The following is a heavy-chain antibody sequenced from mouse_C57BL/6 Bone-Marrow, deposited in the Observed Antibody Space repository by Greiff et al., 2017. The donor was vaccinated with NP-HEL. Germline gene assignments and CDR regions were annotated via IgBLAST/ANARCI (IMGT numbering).Heavy chain of an antibody. Sequence: QVQLQQPGAELVKPGASVKLSCKASGYTFTSYWMHWVKQRPGQGLEWIGMIHPNRGSTNYNEKFKSKATLTVDKSSSTAYMQLSSLTSEDSAVYYCAREDYYYRFAYWGQGTLVTVSA. J-gene: IGHJ3*01. CDR2: IHPNRGST. D-gene: IGHD1-1*01. CDR3: AREDYYYRFAY. CDR1: GYTFTSYW. V-gene: IGHV1-64*01.